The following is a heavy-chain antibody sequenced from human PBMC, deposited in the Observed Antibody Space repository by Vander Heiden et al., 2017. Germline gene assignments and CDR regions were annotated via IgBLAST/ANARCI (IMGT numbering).Heavy chain of an antibody. J-gene: IGHJ4*02. CDR2: IYYSGST. V-gene: IGHV4-61*01. CDR3: ARDRGRQWPGIFDY. D-gene: IGHD6-19*01. Sequence: QVQLQESGPGLVKPSETLSLTCTVSGGSVSSSSYYWSWIRQPPGKGLEWSGYIYYSGSTNYNPSLKSRVTISVDTSKNQFSLKLSSVTAADTAVYYCARDRGRQWPGIFDYWGQGTLVTVSS. CDR1: GGSVSSSSYY.